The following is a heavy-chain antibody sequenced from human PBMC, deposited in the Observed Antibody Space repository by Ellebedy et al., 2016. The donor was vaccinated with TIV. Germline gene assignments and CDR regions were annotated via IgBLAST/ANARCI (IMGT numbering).Heavy chain of an antibody. V-gene: IGHV4-39*07. CDR2: IFSRWIT. Sequence: MPSETLSLTCAVSGGSITNSRYYYWGWIRQPPGKGLGWIGSIFSRWITYYNPSLKNRVTISVGTSKKQLSLKLSSVTPADTAVYYCAKWVFGRTFDSWGQGTPVTV. CDR3: AKWVFGRTFDS. D-gene: IGHD1-26*01. J-gene: IGHJ4*02. CDR1: GGSITNSRYYY.